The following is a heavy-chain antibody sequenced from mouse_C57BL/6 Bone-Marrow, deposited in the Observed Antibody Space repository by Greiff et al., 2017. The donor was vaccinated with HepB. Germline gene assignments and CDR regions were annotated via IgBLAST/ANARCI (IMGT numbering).Heavy chain of an antibody. CDR1: GYAFTNYL. D-gene: IGHD1-1*01. V-gene: IGHV1-54*01. Sequence: QVQLQQSGAELVRPGTSVKVSCKASGYAFTNYLIEWVKQRPGQGLEWIGVINPGSGGTNYNEKFKGKATLTADKSSSTAYMQLSILTSEDSAVYFCYGPWFAYWGQGTLVTVSA. CDR3: YGPWFAY. CDR2: INPGSGGT. J-gene: IGHJ3*01.